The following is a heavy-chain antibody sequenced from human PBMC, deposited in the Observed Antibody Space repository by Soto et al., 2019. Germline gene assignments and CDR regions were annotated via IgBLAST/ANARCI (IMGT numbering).Heavy chain of an antibody. D-gene: IGHD3-22*01. V-gene: IGHV5-51*01. CDR3: ATTGYDSSGYPRFDY. J-gene: IGHJ4*02. CDR1: GYSFTSYW. CDR2: IYPGDSDT. Sequence: PGESLKISCKGSGYSFTSYWIGWVRQMPGKGLEWMGIIYPGDSDTRYSPSFQGQVTISADKSISTAYLQWSSLKASDTAMYYCATTGYDSSGYPRFDYWGQGTLVTVSS.